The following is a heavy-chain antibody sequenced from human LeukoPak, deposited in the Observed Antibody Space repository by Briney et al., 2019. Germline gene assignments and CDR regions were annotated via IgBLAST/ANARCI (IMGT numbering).Heavy chain of an antibody. V-gene: IGHV5-10-1*01. CDR1: GYSFTSYW. Sequence: GESLRISCKGSGYSFTSYWISWVRQMPGKGLEWMGRIDPSDSYTNYSPSFQGHVTISADKSISTAYLQWSSLKASDIAMYYCASNPYYYDSSGYLGYWGQGTLVTVSS. D-gene: IGHD3-22*01. J-gene: IGHJ4*02. CDR3: ASNPYYYDSSGYLGY. CDR2: IDPSDSYT.